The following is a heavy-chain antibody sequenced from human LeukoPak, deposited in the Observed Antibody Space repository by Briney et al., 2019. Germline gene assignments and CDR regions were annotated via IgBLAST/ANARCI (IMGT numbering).Heavy chain of an antibody. CDR2: IWYDGSNK. CDR3: ARDQYSSGRLGLDY. CDR1: GFTFNSYG. Sequence: VGSLRLSCAASGFTFNSYGMHWVRQAPGKGLEWVAVIWYDGSNKYSANSVKGRFTISRDNSKNTLYLQMNSLRAEDTAVYYCARDQYSSGRLGLDYWGQGAQVTVSS. J-gene: IGHJ4*02. V-gene: IGHV3-33*01. D-gene: IGHD6-19*01.